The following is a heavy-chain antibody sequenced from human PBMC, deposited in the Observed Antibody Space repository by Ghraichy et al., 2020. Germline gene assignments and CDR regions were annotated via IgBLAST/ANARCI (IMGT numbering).Heavy chain of an antibody. Sequence: GGSLRLSCAASGFTFSNYAMNWVRQAPGKGLEWVAVIFKDGSYVNYADFVKGRFTISRDNSKNTVYLQMNALRGEDAAVYYCVRDMDFWGQGTTVSVSS. CDR3: VRDMDF. CDR1: GFTFSNYA. CDR2: IFKDGSYV. V-gene: IGHV3-30*03. J-gene: IGHJ6*01.